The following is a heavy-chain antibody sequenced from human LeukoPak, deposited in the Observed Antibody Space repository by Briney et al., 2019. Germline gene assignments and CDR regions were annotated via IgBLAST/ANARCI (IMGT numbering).Heavy chain of an antibody. D-gene: IGHD4-17*01. J-gene: IGHJ4*02. CDR3: ARVATVTTFDY. CDR1: GGSISSGDYY. Sequence: SETLSLTCTVSGGSISSGDYYWSWIRQPPGKGLEWIGYIYYSGSTYYNPSLKSRVTISVDTSKNQFSLKLSSVTAADTAVYYCARVATVTTFDYWGQGTLVTVSS. V-gene: IGHV4-30-4*01. CDR2: IYYSGST.